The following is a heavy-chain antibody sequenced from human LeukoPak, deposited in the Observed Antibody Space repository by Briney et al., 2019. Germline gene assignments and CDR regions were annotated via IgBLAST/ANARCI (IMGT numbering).Heavy chain of an antibody. D-gene: IGHD3-22*01. CDR3: AKRGHYDSTASYAPFDS. J-gene: IGHJ4*02. Sequence: SETLSLTCSVSGGSINSGYWSWIRQPPGKGLEWIGLLYPSGSTNYNPSLKSRVTISVDTSRTQFSLKLSSVTAADTAVYYCAKRGHYDSTASYAPFDSWGQGTLVTVSS. CDR2: LYPSGST. V-gene: IGHV4-59*01. CDR1: GGSINSGY.